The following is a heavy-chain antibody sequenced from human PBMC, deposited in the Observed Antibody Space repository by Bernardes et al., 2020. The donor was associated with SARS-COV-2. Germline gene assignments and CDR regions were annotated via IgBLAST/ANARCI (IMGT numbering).Heavy chain of an antibody. CDR3: ARGSSWYRFGYYYGMDV. Sequence: SETLSLTCAVYGGSFSGYYWSWIRQPPGKGLEWIGEINHSGSTNYNPSLKSRVTISVDTSKNQFSLKLSSVTAADTAVYYCARGSSWYRFGYYYGMDVWGQGTTVTVSS. V-gene: IGHV4-34*01. CDR2: INHSGST. D-gene: IGHD6-13*01. J-gene: IGHJ6*02. CDR1: GGSFSGYY.